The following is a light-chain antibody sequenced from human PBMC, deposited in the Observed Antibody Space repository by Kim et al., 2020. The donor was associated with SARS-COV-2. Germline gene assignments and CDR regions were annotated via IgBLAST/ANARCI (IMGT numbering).Light chain of an antibody. CDR2: DVS. CDR1: RSDIGAYNF. Sequence: GQSITISCTGTRSDIGAYNFVSWYQQHPGKAPKLIIHDVSQRPSGVSNRFSGSKSGNTASLTVSGLQAEDEADYYCSSYTSSRTLVFGGGTKVTVL. V-gene: IGLV2-14*04. CDR3: SSYTSSRTLV. J-gene: IGLJ2*01.